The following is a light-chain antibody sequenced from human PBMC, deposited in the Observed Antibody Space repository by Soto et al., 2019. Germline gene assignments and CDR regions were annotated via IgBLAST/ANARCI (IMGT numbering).Light chain of an antibody. Sequence: DIQMTQSPSTLSASVGDRVTITCRASQSISSWLAWYQQKPGKAPKLLIYDASSLEIGVPSRFSGSGSGTEFTLTISSLHPDDFATYYCQQYNSYSRTFGQGTKVEIK. CDR2: DAS. V-gene: IGKV1-5*01. CDR1: QSISSW. J-gene: IGKJ1*01. CDR3: QQYNSYSRT.